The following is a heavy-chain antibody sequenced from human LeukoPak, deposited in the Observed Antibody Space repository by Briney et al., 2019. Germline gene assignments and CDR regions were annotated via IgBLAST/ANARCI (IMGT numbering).Heavy chain of an antibody. CDR2: ISGGDGYIQ. CDR3: AKDLLPGAPDYFDY. Sequence: GGSLRLSCAASGFIFTAYEMHWVRQAPGKGLEWVAVISGGDGYIQLYSDSVKGRFTVSRDTSKTTLYLEMNSLRAEDTAVYYCAKDLLPGAPDYFDYWGQGTLVTVSS. CDR1: GFIFTAYE. D-gene: IGHD1-26*01. V-gene: IGHV3-30-3*01. J-gene: IGHJ4*02.